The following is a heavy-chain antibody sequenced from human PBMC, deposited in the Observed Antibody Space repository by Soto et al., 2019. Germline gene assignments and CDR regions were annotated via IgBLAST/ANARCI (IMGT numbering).Heavy chain of an antibody. D-gene: IGHD2-15*01. J-gene: IGHJ6*02. CDR1: GGSISSGDYY. CDR3: ARGWPLYCSGGSCYVGSHYYYYGMDV. V-gene: IGHV4-30-4*01. CDR2: IYYSGST. Sequence: PSETLSLTCTVSGGSISSGDYYWSWIRQPPGKGLEWIGYIYYSGSTNYNPSLKSRVTISVDTSKNQFSLKLSSVTAADTAVYYCARGWPLYCSGGSCYVGSHYYYYGMDVWGQGTTVTVSS.